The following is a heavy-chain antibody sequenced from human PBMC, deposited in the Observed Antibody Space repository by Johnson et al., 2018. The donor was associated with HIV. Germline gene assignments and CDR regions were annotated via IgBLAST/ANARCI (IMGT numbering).Heavy chain of an antibody. V-gene: IGHV3-30-3*01. D-gene: IGHD3-22*01. J-gene: IGHJ3*02. CDR2: ISYDGSNK. CDR1: GFTFSSYA. Sequence: GGVVRPGGSLRLSCAASGFTFSSYAMHWVRQAPGKGLEWVAVISYDGSNKYYADSVKGRFTISRDNSKNTVYLQMNSLRAEDTAVYYCARDYYDSSGYHHAFDIWGQGTMVTVSS. CDR3: ARDYYDSSGYHHAFDI.